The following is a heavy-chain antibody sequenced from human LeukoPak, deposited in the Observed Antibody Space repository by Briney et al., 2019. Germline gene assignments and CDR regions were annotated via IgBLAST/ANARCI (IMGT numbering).Heavy chain of an antibody. J-gene: IGHJ6*02. CDR2: IYYSGST. CDR3: ARGAVIAAADEYYYGMDV. D-gene: IGHD6-13*01. V-gene: IGHV4-59*01. Sequence: SETLSLTCTVSGGSISSYYWSWIRQPPGKGLQWIGYIYYSGSTNYNPSLKSRVTISVDTSKNQFSLKLSSVTAADTAVYYCARGAVIAAADEYYYGMDVWGQGTTATVSS. CDR1: GGSISSYY.